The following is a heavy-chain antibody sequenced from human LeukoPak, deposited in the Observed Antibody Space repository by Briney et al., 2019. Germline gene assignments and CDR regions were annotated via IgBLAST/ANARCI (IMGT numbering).Heavy chain of an antibody. CDR3: ARGTYYYGSGSFPDFDY. CDR1: GDFITAYY. V-gene: IGHV4-59*01. D-gene: IGHD3-10*01. CDR2: VYYSGST. Sequence: SETLSLTCTVSGDFITAYYWSWIRQAPGKGLEWIGYVYYSGSTNYNPSLKSRVTISVDTSKNQFSLKLSSVTAADTAVYYCARGTYYYGSGSFPDFDYWGQGTLVTVSS. J-gene: IGHJ4*02.